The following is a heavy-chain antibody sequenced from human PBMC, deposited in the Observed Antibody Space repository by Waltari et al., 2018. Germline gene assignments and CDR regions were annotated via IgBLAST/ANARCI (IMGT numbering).Heavy chain of an antibody. CDR3: AADPIGRARRDY. CDR2: IVGGSGNT. D-gene: IGHD1-26*01. V-gene: IGHV1-58*01. J-gene: IGHJ4*02. Sequence: QMQLVQSGPEVKKPGTSVKVSCKASGFTFTSSAVQWVRQARGQRLEWIGLIVGGSGNTNYAQKFQERVTITRDMSTSTAYMELSSLRSEDTAVYYCAADPIGRARRDYWGQGTLVTVSS. CDR1: GFTFTSSA.